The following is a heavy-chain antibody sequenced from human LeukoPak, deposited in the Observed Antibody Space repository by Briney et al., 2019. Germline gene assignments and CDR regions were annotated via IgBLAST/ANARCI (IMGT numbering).Heavy chain of an antibody. Sequence: KPSETLSLTYTVSGGSISSSSYYWGWIRQPPGKGLEWIGSIYYSGSTYYNPSLKSRVTISVDTSKNQFSLKLSSVTAADTAVYYCASPNIVVVPAAYTYDIWGQGTMVTVSS. CDR3: ASPNIVVVPAAYTYDI. CDR1: GGSISSSSYY. V-gene: IGHV4-39*01. J-gene: IGHJ3*02. CDR2: IYYSGST. D-gene: IGHD2-2*01.